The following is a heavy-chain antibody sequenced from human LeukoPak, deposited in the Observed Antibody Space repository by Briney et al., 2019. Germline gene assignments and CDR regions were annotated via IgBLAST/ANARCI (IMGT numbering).Heavy chain of an antibody. CDR2: ISAYNGNT. CDR1: GYSFTRSA. V-gene: IGHV1-18*01. Sequence: ASVKVSCKASGYSFTRSAISWVRPAPGQGLEWMGWISAYNGNTNYAQKLQGRVTMTTDTSTSTAYMELRSLRSDDTAVYYCARAVIAAGLYYFDYWGQGTLVTVSS. J-gene: IGHJ4*02. CDR3: ARAVIAAGLYYFDY. D-gene: IGHD6-13*01.